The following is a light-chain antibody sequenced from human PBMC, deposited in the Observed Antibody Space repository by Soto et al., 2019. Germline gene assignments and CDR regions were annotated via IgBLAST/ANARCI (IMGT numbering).Light chain of an antibody. V-gene: IGLV7-43*01. CDR2: GTN. Sequence: QAVVTQEPSLTVSPGGTVTLTCASSTGAVTSDYYENWFQQKPGQVPTTLIYGTNNRHSWNPDRFSGSLLGGKAALTLSGVQPDDEEEYYCLLYCDDTCVLGGGTQLTV. CDR1: TGAVTSDYY. CDR3: LLYCDDTCV. J-gene: IGLJ3*02.